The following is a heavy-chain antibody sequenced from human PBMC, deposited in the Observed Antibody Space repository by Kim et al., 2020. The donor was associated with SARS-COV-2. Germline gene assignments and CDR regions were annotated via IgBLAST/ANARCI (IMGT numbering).Heavy chain of an antibody. CDR1: GFTFSAYD. CDR3: VRDRWGGPSDI. D-gene: IGHD3-16*01. Sequence: GGSLRLFCATSGFTFSAYDMNWVRLPPGKGLEWLSFITKNSATIYYADSVKGRFTISRDNAKNSLYLQMNSLRDEDTAVYYCVRDRWGGPSDIWGQGPM. J-gene: IGHJ3*02. V-gene: IGHV3-48*02. CDR2: ITKNSATI.